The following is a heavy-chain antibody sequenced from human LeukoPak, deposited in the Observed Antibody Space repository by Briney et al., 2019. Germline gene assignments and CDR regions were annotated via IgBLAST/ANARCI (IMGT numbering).Heavy chain of an antibody. CDR3: ATDQSREISGYYLYY. D-gene: IGHD3-3*01. V-gene: IGHV1-24*01. Sequence: GASVKVSCKVSGHTLTELSMHWVRQAPGKGLEWMGGFDPEDGETIYAQKFQVRVTMTEDTSTDTAYMELSSLRSEDTAVYYCATDQSREISGYYLYYWGQGTLVTVSS. J-gene: IGHJ4*02. CDR2: FDPEDGET. CDR1: GHTLTELS.